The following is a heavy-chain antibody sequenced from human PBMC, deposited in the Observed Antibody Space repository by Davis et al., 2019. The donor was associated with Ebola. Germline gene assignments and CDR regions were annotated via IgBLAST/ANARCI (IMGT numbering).Heavy chain of an antibody. CDR1: GFTFSSHS. V-gene: IGHV3-49*04. Sequence: GGSLRLSCAASGFTFSSHSMTWVRQTPRKGLEWVGFIRNKAYGGTTEYAASVKGRFTISRDDSGNIAYLQMNSLKIEDTAVYYCARESGGGIDYWGQGTLVTVSS. CDR3: ARESGGGIDY. D-gene: IGHD1-26*01. J-gene: IGHJ4*02. CDR2: IRNKAYGGTT.